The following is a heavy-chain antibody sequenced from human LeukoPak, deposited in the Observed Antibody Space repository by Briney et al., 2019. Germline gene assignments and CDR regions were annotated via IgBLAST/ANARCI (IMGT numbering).Heavy chain of an antibody. Sequence: ASVKVSCKASGYTFTGYYMHWGRQAPGQGLEWMGWINPNSGGTNYAQKFQGRVTMTRDTSISTAYMELSRLRFDDTAVYYCARDLQITFGGNYWGQGTLVTVSS. J-gene: IGHJ4*02. V-gene: IGHV1-2*02. CDR1: GYTFTGYY. CDR2: INPNSGGT. D-gene: IGHD3-16*01. CDR3: ARDLQITFGGNY.